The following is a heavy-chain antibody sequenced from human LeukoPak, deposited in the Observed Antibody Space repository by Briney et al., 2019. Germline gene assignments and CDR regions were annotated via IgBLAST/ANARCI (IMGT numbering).Heavy chain of an antibody. CDR3: AREGTRSGWGDTFDY. CDR2: VYYSGST. D-gene: IGHD6-19*01. Sequence: SETLSLTCTASGGSISNYYWSWIRQSPGKGLEWIGYVYYSGSTTYNPSLKSRVAISVHTSKNQFSLRLNSVTAADTAVYYCAREGTRSGWGDTFDYWGQGTLVTVSS. J-gene: IGHJ4*02. V-gene: IGHV4-59*01. CDR1: GGSISNYY.